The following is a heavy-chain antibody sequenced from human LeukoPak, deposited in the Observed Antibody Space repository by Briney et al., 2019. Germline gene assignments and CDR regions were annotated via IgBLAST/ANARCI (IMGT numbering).Heavy chain of an antibody. J-gene: IGHJ4*02. Sequence: GGSLRLSCAASGFTFSSYAMSWVRQAPGKGLEWVSAISGSGGSTYYADSVKGRFTISRDSSKNTLYLQMNSLRTEDTAVYYCAKFYDILTGYFDYWGQGTLVTVSS. CDR3: AKFYDILTGYFDY. CDR1: GFTFSSYA. CDR2: ISGSGGST. D-gene: IGHD3-9*01. V-gene: IGHV3-23*01.